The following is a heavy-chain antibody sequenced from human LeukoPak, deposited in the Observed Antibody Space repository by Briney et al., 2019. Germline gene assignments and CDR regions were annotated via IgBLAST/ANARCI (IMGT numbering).Heavy chain of an antibody. D-gene: IGHD4-17*01. V-gene: IGHV4-59*08. Sequence: SETLSLTCTVSGDSISSYYWSWIRQPPGKGLEWIGYIYYSGSTNYNPSLKSRVTISVDTSKNQFSLKLSSVTAADTAVYYCATMATTTVTTREDWYFDLWGRGTLVTVSS. CDR1: GDSISSYY. J-gene: IGHJ2*01. CDR3: ATMATTTVTTREDWYFDL. CDR2: IYYSGST.